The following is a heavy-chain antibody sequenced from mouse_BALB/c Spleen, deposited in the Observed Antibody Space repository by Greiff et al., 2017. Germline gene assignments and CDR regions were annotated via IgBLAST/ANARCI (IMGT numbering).Heavy chain of an antibody. J-gene: IGHJ1*01. CDR3: ARSPGSSYWYFDV. D-gene: IGHD1-1*01. Sequence: EVHLVESGGGLVQPGGSRKLSCAASGFTFSSFGMHWVRQAPEKGLEWVAYISSGSSTIYYADTVKGRFTISRDNPKNTLFLQMTSLRSEDTAMYYCARSPGSSYWYFDVWGAGTTVTVSS. CDR2: ISSGSSTI. V-gene: IGHV5-17*02. CDR1: GFTFSSFG.